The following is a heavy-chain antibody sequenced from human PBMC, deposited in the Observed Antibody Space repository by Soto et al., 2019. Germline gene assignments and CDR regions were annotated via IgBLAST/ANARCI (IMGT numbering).Heavy chain of an antibody. CDR3: ARVVGGYFDY. D-gene: IGHD3-10*01. J-gene: IGHJ4*02. CDR2: VYYSGST. Sequence: QVQLQESGPGLVKPSQTLSLTCTVSSGSISSVGYYWNWIRQHPGKGLEWIGYVYYSGSTYFNPSLKSRVTITVDTSKNQCSLKLSSVTAADTAVYYCARVVGGYFDYCGQGTLVTVSS. V-gene: IGHV4-31*03. CDR1: SGSISSVGYY.